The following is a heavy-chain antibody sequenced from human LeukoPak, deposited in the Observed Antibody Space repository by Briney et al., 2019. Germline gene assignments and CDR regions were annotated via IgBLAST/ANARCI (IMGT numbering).Heavy chain of an antibody. V-gene: IGHV3-30*04. Sequence: PGTSLRLSCEASGFTFSTFPMHCVRQTPDKRLEWVAVISDDGRDTYYADSVKGRFTISRDNSKNTLYLQMNSLSPEDTAVVYCARVGRVSIYPSYLDFWGKGTTVTVSS. D-gene: IGHD6-6*01. CDR3: ARVGRVSIYPSYLDF. CDR2: ISDDGRDT. J-gene: IGHJ6*03. CDR1: GFTFSTFP.